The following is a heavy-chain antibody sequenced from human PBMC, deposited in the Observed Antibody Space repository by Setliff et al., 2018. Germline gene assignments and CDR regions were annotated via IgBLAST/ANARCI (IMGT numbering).Heavy chain of an antibody. CDR2: ISGSSASI. J-gene: IGHJ4*02. CDR1: GFTFSDHY. D-gene: IGHD2-15*01. V-gene: IGHV3-21*06. Sequence: GGSLRLSFAASGFTFSDHYMNWVRQAPGKGLEWVSSISGSSASIYYADSVKGRLTISRDNVKNLLYLQMSSLRAEDTAVYYCARSSLPGKGWYDYWGQGTLVTVSS. CDR3: ARSSLPGKGWYDY.